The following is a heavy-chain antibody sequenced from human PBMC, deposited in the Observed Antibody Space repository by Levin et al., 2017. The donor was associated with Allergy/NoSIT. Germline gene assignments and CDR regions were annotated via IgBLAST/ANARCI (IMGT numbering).Heavy chain of an antibody. D-gene: IGHD3-10*01. Sequence: GESLKISCAASGFTFSTYGMNWVRQAPGKGLEWVAVIWYDGSNKNYADSVKGRFTISRVNSKNTLYLQMNSLRAEDTAVYYCAREPSSWFEDQRSYYFYGLDVWGQGTTVTVSS. CDR1: GFTFSTYG. J-gene: IGHJ6*02. CDR2: IWYDGSNK. CDR3: AREPSSWFEDQRSYYFYGLDV. V-gene: IGHV3-33*01.